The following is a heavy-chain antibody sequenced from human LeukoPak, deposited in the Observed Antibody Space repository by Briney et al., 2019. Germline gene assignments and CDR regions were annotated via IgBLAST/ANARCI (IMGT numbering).Heavy chain of an antibody. V-gene: IGHV3-30-3*01. CDR2: ISYDGSNK. CDR3: ARDLTDHYGDYADY. D-gene: IGHD4-17*01. J-gene: IGHJ4*02. Sequence: GGSLRLSCAASGFTFSSYAMHWVRQAPGKGLEWVAVISYDGSNKYYAESVKGRFTISRDNSKNTLYLQMNSLRAEDTAVYYCARDLTDHYGDYADYWGQGTLVTVSS. CDR1: GFTFSSYA.